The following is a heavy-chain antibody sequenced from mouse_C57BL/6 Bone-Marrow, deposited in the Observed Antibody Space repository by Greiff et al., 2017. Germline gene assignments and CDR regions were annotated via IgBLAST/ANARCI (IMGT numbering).Heavy chain of an antibody. Sequence: VQLQQPGAELVRPGTSVKLSCKASGYTFTSYWMHWVKQRPGQGLEWIGVIDPSESYTNYNQKFKGKATLTVDTSSSTAYMQLSSLTSEDSAVYYCARGGVLWLRRDWYCDVWGTGTTVTVSS. CDR1: GYTFTSYW. CDR3: ARGGVLWLRRDWYCDV. D-gene: IGHD2-2*01. CDR2: IDPSESYT. J-gene: IGHJ1*03. V-gene: IGHV1-59*01.